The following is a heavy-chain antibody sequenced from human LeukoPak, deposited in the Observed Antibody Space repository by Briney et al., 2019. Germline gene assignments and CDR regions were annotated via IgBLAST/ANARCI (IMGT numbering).Heavy chain of an antibody. Sequence: SETLSLTCAVYGGSFSSYYWSWIRQPPGKGLEWIGYIYYSGSTNYNPSLKSRVTISVDTSKNQFSLKLSSVTAADTAVYYCARGRYDFWSGFLFDYWGQGTLVAVSS. J-gene: IGHJ4*02. CDR1: GGSFSSYY. CDR2: IYYSGST. CDR3: ARGRYDFWSGFLFDY. V-gene: IGHV4-59*01. D-gene: IGHD3-3*01.